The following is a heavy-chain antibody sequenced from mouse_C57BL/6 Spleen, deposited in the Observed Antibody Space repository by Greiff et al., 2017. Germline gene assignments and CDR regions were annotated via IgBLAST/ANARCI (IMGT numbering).Heavy chain of an antibody. CDR2: IYPGDGDT. V-gene: IGHV1-82*01. CDR3: ARSYGYDGYVDV. Sequence: VQLQQSGPELVKPGASVKISCKASGYAFSSSWMNWVKQRPGKGLEWIGRIYPGDGDTNYNGKFKGKATLTADKSSSTAYMQLSSLTSEDSAVYFCARSYGYDGYVDVWGTGTTVTVSS. J-gene: IGHJ1*03. CDR1: GYAFSSSW. D-gene: IGHD2-2*01.